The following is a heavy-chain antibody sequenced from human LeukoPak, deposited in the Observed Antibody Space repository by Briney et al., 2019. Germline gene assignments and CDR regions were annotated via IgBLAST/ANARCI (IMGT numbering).Heavy chain of an antibody. V-gene: IGHV1-24*01. CDR1: GYTLTELS. CDR2: FDPEDGET. CDR3: ATAHYVWGSYRYFDY. Sequence: ASVKVSCKVSGYTLTELSMHWVRQAPGKGLEWMGWFDPEDGETIYAQKFQGRVTMTEDTSTDTAYMELSSLRSEDTAVYYCATAHYVWGSYRYFDYWGQGTLVTVSS. J-gene: IGHJ4*02. D-gene: IGHD3-16*02.